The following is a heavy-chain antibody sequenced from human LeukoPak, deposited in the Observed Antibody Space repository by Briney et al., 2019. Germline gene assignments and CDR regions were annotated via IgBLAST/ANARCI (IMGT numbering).Heavy chain of an antibody. Sequence: GGPLRLSCAASGFTSSNYNMIWVRRAPGRGLECVSYITSSSSTIYYADSVKGRFTISRDNAKKSLYLQMNGLRAEDTAVYYCARVWDGYSGEDYWGQGTLVTVSS. V-gene: IGHV3-48*01. J-gene: IGHJ4*02. CDR1: GFTSSNYN. CDR2: ITSSSSTI. D-gene: IGHD5-18*01. CDR3: ARVWDGYSGEDY.